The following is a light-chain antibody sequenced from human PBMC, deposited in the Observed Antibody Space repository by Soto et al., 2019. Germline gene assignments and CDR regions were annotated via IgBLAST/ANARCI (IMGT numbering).Light chain of an antibody. CDR3: QQSYSTPLT. J-gene: IGKJ4*01. CDR2: AAS. Sequence: DIQITQSPSSLSPSVGDRVAITCVASQSISSYLNWYQQKPGKAPKLLIYAASSLQSGVPSRFSGSGSGTDFTLTISSLQPEDFATYYCQQSYSTPLTFGGGTKVDI. V-gene: IGKV1-39*01. CDR1: QSISSY.